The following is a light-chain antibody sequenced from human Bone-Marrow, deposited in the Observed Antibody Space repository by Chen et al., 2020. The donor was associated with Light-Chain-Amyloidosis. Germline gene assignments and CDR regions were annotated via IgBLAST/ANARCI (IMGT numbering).Light chain of an antibody. CDR1: NSNIGNNY. J-gene: IGLJ2*01. CDR3: GTWDSSLSAEV. Sequence: QSVLTQPPSVSAAPGQKVTISCSGSNSNIGNNYVSWYQQLPGTAPKLLIYDNNKRPSGIPDRFSGSKCGTSATLGITGLQTGDEADYYCGTWDSSLSAEVFGGGTKLTVL. CDR2: DNN. V-gene: IGLV1-51*01.